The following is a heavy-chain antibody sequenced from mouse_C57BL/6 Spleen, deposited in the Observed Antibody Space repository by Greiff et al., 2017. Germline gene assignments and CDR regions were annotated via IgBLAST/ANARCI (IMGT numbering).Heavy chain of an antibody. CDR3: ARQNYSNYGWFAY. CDR1: GFTFSSYG. CDR2: ISSGGSYT. J-gene: IGHJ3*01. Sequence: EVMLVESGGDLVKPGGSLKLSCAASGFTFSSYGMSWVRQTPDKRLEWVATISSGGSYTYYPDSVKGRFTISRDNAKNTLYLQMSSLKSEDTAMYYCARQNYSNYGWFAYWGQGTLVTVSA. V-gene: IGHV5-6*01. D-gene: IGHD2-5*01.